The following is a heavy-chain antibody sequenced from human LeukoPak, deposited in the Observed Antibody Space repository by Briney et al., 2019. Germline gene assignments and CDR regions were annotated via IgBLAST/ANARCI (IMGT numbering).Heavy chain of an antibody. Sequence: SETLSLTCTVSGGSISSSSYYWGWIRQPPGKGLEWIGSIYYSGSTYYNPSLKSRVTISVETSKNQFSLKLSSVTAADTAVYYCARHLGIMITFGGVPYYFDYWGQGTLVTVSS. CDR2: IYYSGST. J-gene: IGHJ4*02. CDR3: ARHLGIMITFGGVPYYFDY. V-gene: IGHV4-39*01. D-gene: IGHD3-16*01. CDR1: GGSISSSSYY.